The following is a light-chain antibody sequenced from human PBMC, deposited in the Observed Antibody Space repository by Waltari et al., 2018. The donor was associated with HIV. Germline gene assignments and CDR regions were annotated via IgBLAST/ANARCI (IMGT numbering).Light chain of an antibody. CDR1: SSNIGRNY. CDR3: AAWDDRLSGWV. CDR2: RNN. V-gene: IGLV1-47*01. Sequence: QSVLTQPPSASGTPGQRVTISRSGSSSNIGRNYVYWYQQLPRTAPKLLIHRNNQRPSGVPDRFSGSKSGTSVSLAISGLRSEDEADYYCAAWDDRLSGWVFGGGTKLTV. J-gene: IGLJ3*02.